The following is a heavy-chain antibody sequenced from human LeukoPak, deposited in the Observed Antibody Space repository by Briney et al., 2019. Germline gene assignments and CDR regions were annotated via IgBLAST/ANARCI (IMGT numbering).Heavy chain of an antibody. Sequence: GGSLRLSCAASGFTFSNYAMSWVRQAPGKGLQWVSTITSGGSSYYADSVKGRFTISRDSPKNTLYLQMNSLRAEDTAVYYCAKSRYTSSNTNDYWGQGTLVTVSS. CDR2: ITSGGSS. D-gene: IGHD2-2*02. V-gene: IGHV3-23*01. CDR1: GFTFSNYA. J-gene: IGHJ4*02. CDR3: AKSRYTSSNTNDY.